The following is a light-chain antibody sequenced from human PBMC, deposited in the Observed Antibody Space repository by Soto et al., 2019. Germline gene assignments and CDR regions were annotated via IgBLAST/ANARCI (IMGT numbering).Light chain of an antibody. CDR1: QYINTR. CDR2: QTS. J-gene: IGKJ1*01. CDR3: HQRQSWPRT. Sequence: ENVVTQARTTRSEVPRDGDNCSSRGSQYINTRLAWYQHRPGQAPRLLIYQTSIRAAGIPARFSASGSGTVFLRTISDVQPEVSALYYCHQRQSWPRTFGQGTKVDIK. V-gene: IGKV3-11*01.